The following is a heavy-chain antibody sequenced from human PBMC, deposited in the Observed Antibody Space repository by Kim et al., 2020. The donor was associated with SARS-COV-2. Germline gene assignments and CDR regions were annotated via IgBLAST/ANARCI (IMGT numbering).Heavy chain of an antibody. CDR2: LSFDGNNK. Sequence: GGSLRLSCAASGFTFNSYAMHWVRQAPGKGLEWVALLSFDGNNKYYADSVKGRFTISRDNSKSTLYLQMSSLRAEDTAIYYCARDQESSGWYWFDPWGQGSLVTVSS. CDR1: GFTFNSYA. V-gene: IGHV3-30*04. CDR3: ARDQESSGWYWFDP. J-gene: IGHJ5*02. D-gene: IGHD3-22*01.